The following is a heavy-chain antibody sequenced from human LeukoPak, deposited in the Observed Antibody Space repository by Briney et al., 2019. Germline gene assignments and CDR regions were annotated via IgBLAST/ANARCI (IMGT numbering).Heavy chain of an antibody. D-gene: IGHD6-13*01. Sequence: SETLSLTCTVSGGSISSSSHYWAWIRQPPGKGLEWIGSIYYTGSSYYKPPLKSRVIISADMSKNQFSLQLSSVTAADTAVYYCASQTGSSTTDYWGQGTLVTVSS. CDR3: ASQTGSSTTDY. CDR1: GGSISSSSHY. CDR2: IYYTGSS. J-gene: IGHJ4*02. V-gene: IGHV4-39*01.